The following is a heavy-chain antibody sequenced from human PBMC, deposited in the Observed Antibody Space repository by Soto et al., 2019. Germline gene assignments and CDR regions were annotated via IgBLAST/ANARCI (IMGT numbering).Heavy chain of an antibody. Sequence: GGSLSLSCATSGFTSNNASMSLARLALGKGLEWVGRIKSKTDGGTTDYAAPVKGRFTISRDDSKNTLYLQMNSLKTEDTAVYYCTTAIVVVPDSDAFDIWGQGTMVTVSS. CDR1: GFTSNNAS. J-gene: IGHJ3*02. CDR3: TTAIVVVPDSDAFDI. CDR2: IKSKTDGGTT. D-gene: IGHD2-2*01. V-gene: IGHV3-15*01.